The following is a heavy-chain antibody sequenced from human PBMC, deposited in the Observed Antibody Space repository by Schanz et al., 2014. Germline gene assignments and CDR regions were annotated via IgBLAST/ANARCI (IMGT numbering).Heavy chain of an antibody. CDR3: ARNIIATARAYDI. CDR1: GYTLTGFG. V-gene: IGHV1-18*01. Sequence: QVQLVQSGAEVKKPGSSVKVSCKASGYTLTGFGVSWVRHAPGQGLEWMGWINVYNGDTKFAKTFQDRVTLTTDTSTSTAYMELRSLRSDDTAVYYCARNIIATARAYDIWGQGTMVTVSS. J-gene: IGHJ3*02. CDR2: INVYNGDT. D-gene: IGHD6-13*01.